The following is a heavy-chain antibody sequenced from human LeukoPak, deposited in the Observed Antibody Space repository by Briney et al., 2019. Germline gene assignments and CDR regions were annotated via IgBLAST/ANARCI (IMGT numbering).Heavy chain of an antibody. V-gene: IGHV1-18*01. CDR2: ISAFNGNT. CDR3: AREPGLARSTFFDY. D-gene: IGHD3-16*01. Sequence: AASVTVSFTASGYIFTIYGVSWVRQAPGQGLEWMGWISAFNGNTNYAQKFRGRVTMTTEASTSTAYMELRSLRSDDTAFYYCAREPGLARSTFFDYWGQGTLVTVST. CDR1: GYIFTIYG. J-gene: IGHJ4*02.